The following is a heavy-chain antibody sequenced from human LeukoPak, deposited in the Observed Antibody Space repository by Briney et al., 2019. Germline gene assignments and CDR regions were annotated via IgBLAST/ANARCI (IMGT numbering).Heavy chain of an antibody. D-gene: IGHD1-26*01. V-gene: IGHV4-39*01. CDR1: GASISGGTYY. CDR3: ARRGGSGRAFDY. CDR2: IYYTGST. Sequence: SETLSLTWSVSGASISGGTYYWGWIRQPPGKGLEWIGSIYYTGSTYDNPSLKSRVTISVDTSKNQFPLKLSSVTAADTAVYYCARRGGSGRAFDYWGQGTLVTVSS. J-gene: IGHJ4*02.